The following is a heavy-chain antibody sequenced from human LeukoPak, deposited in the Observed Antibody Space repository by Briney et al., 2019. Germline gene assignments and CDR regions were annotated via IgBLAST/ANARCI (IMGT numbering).Heavy chain of an antibody. CDR1: GGSFSGYY. J-gene: IGHJ5*02. V-gene: IGHV4-34*01. D-gene: IGHD2-2*01. Sequence: SETLSLTCAVYGGSFSGYYWSWIRQPPGKGLGCIGEINHSGSTNYNPSLKSRVTISVDTSKNQFSLKLSSVTAADTAVYYCAREESDIVVVPAAPGGFDPWGQGTLVTVSS. CDR3: AREESDIVVVPAAPGGFDP. CDR2: INHSGST.